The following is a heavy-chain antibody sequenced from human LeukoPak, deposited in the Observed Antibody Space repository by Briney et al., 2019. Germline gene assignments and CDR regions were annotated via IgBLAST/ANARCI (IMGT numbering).Heavy chain of an antibody. J-gene: IGHJ6*03. D-gene: IGHD6-13*01. CDR1: GGSIGSGDYY. CDR2: IYYSGST. V-gene: IGHV4-30-4*08. Sequence: SETLSLTCTVSGGSIGSGDYYWGWIRQPPGKGLEWIGYIYYSGSTYYNPSLKSRVTISVDTSKNQFSLKLSSVTAADTAVYYCAREAEQQLVSYRDYYYYMDVWGKGTTVTVSS. CDR3: AREAEQQLVSYRDYYYYMDV.